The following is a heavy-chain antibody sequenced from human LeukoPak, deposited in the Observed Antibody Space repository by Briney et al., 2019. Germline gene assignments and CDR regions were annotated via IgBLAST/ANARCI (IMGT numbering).Heavy chain of an antibody. J-gene: IGHJ3*02. CDR1: GFTFSSYG. V-gene: IGHV3-33*06. CDR2: IWYDGSNK. CDR3: AKIPSPQTDAFDI. Sequence: GRSLRLSCAASGFTFSSYGMHWVRQAPGKGLEWVAVIWYDGSNKYYADSVKGRFTISRDNSKNTLYLQMNSLRAEDTAVYYCAKIPSPQTDAFDIWGQGTMVTVSS. D-gene: IGHD2-21*01.